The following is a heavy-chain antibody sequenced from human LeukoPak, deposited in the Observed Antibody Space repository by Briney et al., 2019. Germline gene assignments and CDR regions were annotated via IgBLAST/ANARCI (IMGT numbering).Heavy chain of an antibody. J-gene: IGHJ4*02. CDR2: ISSSSSYI. Sequence: GGSLRLSCAASGFTFSSYSMNWVRQAPGKGLEWVSSISSSSSYIYYADSVKGRFTISRDNAKNSLYLQMNSLRAEDTAVYYCARRPGGLLPRFDYWGQGTLVTVSS. V-gene: IGHV3-21*01. CDR1: GFTFSSYS. CDR3: ARRPGGLLPRFDY. D-gene: IGHD2-15*01.